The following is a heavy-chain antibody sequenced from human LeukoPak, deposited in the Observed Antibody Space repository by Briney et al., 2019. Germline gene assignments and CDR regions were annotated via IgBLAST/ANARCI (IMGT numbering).Heavy chain of an antibody. D-gene: IGHD3-10*01. CDR1: GYTFTGYY. CDR3: ARTIRLGGSGSYYPDY. V-gene: IGHV1-8*02. J-gene: IGHJ4*02. Sequence: WASVKVSCKASGYTFTGYYMHWVRQATGQGLEWMGWMNPNSGNTGYAQKFQGRVTMTRNTSISTAYMELSSLRSEDTAVYYCARTIRLGGSGSYYPDYWGQGTLVTVSS. CDR2: MNPNSGNT.